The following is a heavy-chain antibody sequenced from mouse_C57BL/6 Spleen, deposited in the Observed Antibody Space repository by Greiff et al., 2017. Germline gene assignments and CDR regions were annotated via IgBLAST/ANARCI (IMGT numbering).Heavy chain of an antibody. CDR1: GFTFSSYT. J-gene: IGHJ1*03. CDR2: ISGGGGNT. CDR3: ARRYYGSSYWYFDV. D-gene: IGHD1-1*01. Sequence: EVQGVESGRGLVKPGGSLKLSCAASGFTFSSYTMSWVRQTPGKRLEWVATISGGGGNTYYPDSVKGRFTISRDNAKNTLYLQLSSLRSEDTALYYCARRYYGSSYWYFDVWGTGTTVTVSS. V-gene: IGHV5-9*01.